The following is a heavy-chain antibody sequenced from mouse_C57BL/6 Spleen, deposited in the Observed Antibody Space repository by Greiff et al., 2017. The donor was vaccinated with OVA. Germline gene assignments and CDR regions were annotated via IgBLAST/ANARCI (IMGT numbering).Heavy chain of an antibody. CDR1: GYSITSGYY. J-gene: IGHJ2*01. Sequence: EVKLQESGPGLVKPSQSLSLTCSVPGYSITSGYYWNWIRQFPGNKLEWMGYISYDGSNNYNPSLKNRISITRDTSKNQFFLKLNSVTTEDTATYYCARVLVYYFDYWGQGTTLTVSS. CDR3: ARVLVYYFDY. D-gene: IGHD1-1*01. CDR2: ISYDGSN. V-gene: IGHV3-6*01.